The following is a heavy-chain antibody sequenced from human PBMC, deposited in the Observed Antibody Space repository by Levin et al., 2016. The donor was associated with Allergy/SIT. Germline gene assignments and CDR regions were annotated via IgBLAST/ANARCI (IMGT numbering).Heavy chain of an antibody. CDR3: AHSHRSWFDP. J-gene: IGHJ5*02. CDR2: IYWDDDK. Sequence: WIRQPPGKALEWLALIYWDDDKRYSPSLKSRLTITKDTSKNQVVLTMTNMDPVDTATYYCAHSHRSWFDPGAREPWSPSPQ. V-gene: IGHV2-5*02.